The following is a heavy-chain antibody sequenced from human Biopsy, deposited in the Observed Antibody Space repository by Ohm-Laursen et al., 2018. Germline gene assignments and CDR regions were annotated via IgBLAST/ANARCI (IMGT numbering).Heavy chain of an antibody. CDR2: IYYSVMT. CDR1: GDSVTKYY. Sequence: TLSLTCTVSGDSVTKYYWSWIRQPPGKGLEWIGHIYYSVMTNYNPSLQSRVSISVDTSRNQVSLALSSVAAADTAVYYCARDSGILNYGNFKYYHYYGMDVWGQGTKVTVSS. J-gene: IGHJ6*02. V-gene: IGHV4-59*02. CDR3: ARDSGILNYGNFKYYHYYGMDV. D-gene: IGHD4-11*01.